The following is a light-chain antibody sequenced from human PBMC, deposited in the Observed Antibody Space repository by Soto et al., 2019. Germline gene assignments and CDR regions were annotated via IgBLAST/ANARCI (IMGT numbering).Light chain of an antibody. J-gene: IGKJ1*01. CDR1: QSLSGN. CDR3: QHYSKWPPWT. V-gene: IGKV3-15*01. Sequence: EIVMTQSPATLAGSPGETVTLSCRASQSLSGNLAWYQQKPGQAPRLLIFRASTRATGVPARFSGRGSVTEFTLTISGLQSEDFAVYCCQHYSKWPPWTFGRGTKVEI. CDR2: RAS.